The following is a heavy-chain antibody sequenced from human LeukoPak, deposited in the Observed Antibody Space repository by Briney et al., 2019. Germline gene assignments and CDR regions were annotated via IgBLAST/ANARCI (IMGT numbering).Heavy chain of an antibody. V-gene: IGHV3-30*04. D-gene: IGHD6-13*01. CDR1: GFTFSRYA. J-gene: IGHJ6*01. Sequence: PGGSLTLPRAASGFTFSRYAMHWVGQAPRDPLEGPAVISDDGINKYYADSVKGRFTNSRDNSKSTLYLQMNSLRAEDRAVYYCARGSHQQLAPYYYYGMDVWGQGTTVTVSS. CDR3: ARGSHQQLAPYYYYGMDV. CDR2: ISDDGINK.